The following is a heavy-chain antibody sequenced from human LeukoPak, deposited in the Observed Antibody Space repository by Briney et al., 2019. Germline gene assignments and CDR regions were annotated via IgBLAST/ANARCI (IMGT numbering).Heavy chain of an antibody. CDR1: GFTFSSYS. J-gene: IGHJ4*02. CDR3: AREGRDNTSPPYDF. CDR2: ISSSSSTI. Sequence: GGSLRLSCAASGFTFSSYSMNWVRQAPGKGLEWVSYISSSSSTIYYADSVKGRFTISRDNAKNSLYLQMNSLRAEDTAVYFCAREGRDNTSPPYDFWGQGTLVTVSS. D-gene: IGHD1-14*01. V-gene: IGHV3-48*04.